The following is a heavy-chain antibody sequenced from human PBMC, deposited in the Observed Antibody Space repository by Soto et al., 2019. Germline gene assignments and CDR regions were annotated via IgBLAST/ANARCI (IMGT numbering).Heavy chain of an antibody. V-gene: IGHV1-58*02. D-gene: IGHD1-7*01. J-gene: IGHJ5*02. CDR1: GFTFTSSA. Sequence: SVKVSCKASGFTFTSSAMQWVRQARGQRLEWIGWIVVGSGNTNYAQKFQERVTITRDMSTSTAYMELSSLRSEDTAVYYCAGDLGGTIVGSFDPWGQGTLVTVSS. CDR3: AGDLGGTIVGSFDP. CDR2: IVVGSGNT.